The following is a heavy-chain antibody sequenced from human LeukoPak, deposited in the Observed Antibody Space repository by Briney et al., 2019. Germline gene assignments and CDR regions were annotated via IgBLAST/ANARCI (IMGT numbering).Heavy chain of an antibody. CDR1: GGSISSYY. CDR2: IYYSGST. CDR3: AAENCSGGSCYRVFDY. J-gene: IGHJ4*02. V-gene: IGHV4-59*01. D-gene: IGHD2-15*01. Sequence: PSETLSLTCTVSGGSISSYYWSWLRQPPGKGLEWIGYIYYSGSTNYNPSLKSRVTISVDTSKNQFSLKLSSVTAADTAVYYCAAENCSGGSCYRVFDYWGQGTLVTVSS.